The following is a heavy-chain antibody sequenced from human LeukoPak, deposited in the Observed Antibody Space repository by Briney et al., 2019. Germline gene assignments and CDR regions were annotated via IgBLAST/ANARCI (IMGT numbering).Heavy chain of an antibody. V-gene: IGHV1-2*02. CDR2: INPNSDGT. CDR1: GYTFTGYY. D-gene: IGHD7-27*01. J-gene: IGHJ3*02. Sequence: GASVTVSCKASGYTFTGYYMHWVRQAPGQGLEWMGWINPNSDGTNSAQKFQGRVTMTRDTSISTVYMELSSLRPDDTAVYYCARRTGEVNAFDIWGQGTMVTVSS. CDR3: ARRTGEVNAFDI.